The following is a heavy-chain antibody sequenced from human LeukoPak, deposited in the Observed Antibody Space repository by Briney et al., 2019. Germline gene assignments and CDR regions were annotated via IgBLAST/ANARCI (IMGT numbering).Heavy chain of an antibody. CDR1: GFTFSSYA. Sequence: GGSLRLSCAASGFTFSSYAMHWVRQAPGKGLEWVAVISYDGSNKYYADSVKGRFTISRDNSKNTLYLQMNSLRAEDTAVYYCASAYDSSGYHAFDIWGQGTMVTVSS. V-gene: IGHV3-30*04. CDR3: ASAYDSSGYHAFDI. D-gene: IGHD3-22*01. J-gene: IGHJ3*02. CDR2: ISYDGSNK.